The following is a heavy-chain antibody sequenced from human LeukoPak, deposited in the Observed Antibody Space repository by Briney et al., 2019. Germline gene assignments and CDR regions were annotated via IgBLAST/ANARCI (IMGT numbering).Heavy chain of an antibody. CDR2: IYNDGGT. V-gene: IGHV3-53*01. CDR3: VKRLSLGDLSIKGAFAL. J-gene: IGHJ3*01. CDR1: GFTVSSNY. Sequence: GGSLRLSCAASGFTVSSNYMSWVRQGPGKGLEWVALIYNDGGTHYTDSVKGRFTISRDTSRNTLFLQMNSLRVEDSAMYYCVKRLSLGDLSIKGAFALWGQGTMVTVAS. D-gene: IGHD3-16*02.